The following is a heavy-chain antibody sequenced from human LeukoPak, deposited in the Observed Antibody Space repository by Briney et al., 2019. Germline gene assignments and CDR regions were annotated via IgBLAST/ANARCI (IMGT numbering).Heavy chain of an antibody. CDR1: GLRFSDYY. J-gene: IGHJ1*01. CDR3: ATSLIGAGEYFQQ. V-gene: IGHV3-11*01. Sequence: GGSLRLSCAASGLRFSDYYVSWIRQAPGKGLQWVSYISSGGDIMHYADSVKGRFTSSRDNAKNSGYLEMNSLGAEDTAVYYCATSLIGAGEYFQQWGQGTLVTVSS. D-gene: IGHD2/OR15-2a*01. CDR2: ISSGGDIM.